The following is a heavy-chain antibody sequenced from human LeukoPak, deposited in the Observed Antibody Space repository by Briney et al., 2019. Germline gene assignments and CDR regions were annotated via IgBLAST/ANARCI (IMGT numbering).Heavy chain of an antibody. CDR1: GFTFSSYS. CDR3: ARGLGRVITIFGVVPNGYYYYGMDV. CDR2: ISSSSSYI. D-gene: IGHD3-3*01. V-gene: IGHV3-21*01. Sequence: PGGSLRLSCAASGFTFSSYSMNWVRQAPGKGLEWVSSISSSSSYIYYADSVKGRFTISRDNAKNSLYLQMNSLRAEDTAVYYCARGLGRVITIFGVVPNGYYYYGMDVWGQGTTVTVSS. J-gene: IGHJ6*02.